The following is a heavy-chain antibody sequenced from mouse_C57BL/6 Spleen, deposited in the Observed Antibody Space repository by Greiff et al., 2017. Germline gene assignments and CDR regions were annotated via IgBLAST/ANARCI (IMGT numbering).Heavy chain of an antibody. J-gene: IGHJ2*01. CDR1: GYTFTDYE. D-gene: IGHD2-1*01. CDR3: TRYGNYDFDY. CDR2: IDPETGGT. Sequence: QVQLQQSGAELVRPGASVTLSCKASGYTFTDYEMHWVKQTPVHGLEWIGAIDPETGGTAYNQKFKGKAILTADKSSSTAYMELRSLTSEDSAVYYCTRYGNYDFDYWGQGTTLTVSS. V-gene: IGHV1-15*01.